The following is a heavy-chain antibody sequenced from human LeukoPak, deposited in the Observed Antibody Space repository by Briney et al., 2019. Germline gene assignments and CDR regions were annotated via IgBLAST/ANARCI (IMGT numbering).Heavy chain of an antibody. D-gene: IGHD6-13*01. CDR3: ARADSSSWYRGYYFDY. V-gene: IGHV4-4*07. CDR1: GGSISSYY. J-gene: IGHJ4*02. Sequence: PSETLPLTCTVSGGSISSYYWSWIRQPAGKGLEWIGRIYTSGSTNYNPSLKSRVTISVDTSKNQFSLKLSSVTAADTAVYYCARADSSSWYRGYYFDYWGQGTLVTVSS. CDR2: IYTSGST.